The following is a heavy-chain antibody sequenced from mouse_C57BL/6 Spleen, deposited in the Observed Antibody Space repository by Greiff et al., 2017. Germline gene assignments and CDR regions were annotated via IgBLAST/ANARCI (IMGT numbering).Heavy chain of an antibody. D-gene: IGHD3-2*02. J-gene: IGHJ4*01. V-gene: IGHV1-82*01. CDR3: ARWGDPLRDYAMDY. CDR2: IYPGDGDT. Sequence: QVQLQQSGPELVKPGASVKISCKASGYAFSSSWMNWVKQRPGKGLEWIGRIYPGDGDTNYNGKFKGKATLTADKSSSTAYMQLSSLTSEDSAVYFCARWGDPLRDYAMDYWGQGTSVTVSS. CDR1: GYAFSSSW.